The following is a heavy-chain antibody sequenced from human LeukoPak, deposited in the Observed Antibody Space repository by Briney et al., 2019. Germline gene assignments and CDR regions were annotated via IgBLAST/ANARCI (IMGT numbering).Heavy chain of an antibody. D-gene: IGHD3-9*01. J-gene: IGHJ1*01. Sequence: GGSLRLSCAASGFTFSSYSMNWVRQAPGKGLEWVSYITNSGTTIYYADSVKGRFTISRDNAKNSLYLQMNSLRAEDTAVYYCARDGHYDILTGYFQDWGQGTLVTVSS. CDR1: GFTFSSYS. CDR3: ARDGHYDILTGYFQD. CDR2: ITNSGTTI. V-gene: IGHV3-48*04.